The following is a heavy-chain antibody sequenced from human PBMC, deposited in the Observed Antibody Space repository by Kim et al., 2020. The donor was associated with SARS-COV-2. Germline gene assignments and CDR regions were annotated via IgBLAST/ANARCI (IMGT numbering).Heavy chain of an antibody. V-gene: IGHV3-33*01. J-gene: IGHJ4*02. Sequence: GGSLRLSCAASGFTFSSYGMHWVRQAPGKGLEWVAVIWYDGSNKYYADSVKGRFTISRDNSKNTLYLQMNSLRAEDTAVYYCARDRVQGYSGYVPRFGFDYWGQGTLVTVSS. CDR2: IWYDGSNK. D-gene: IGHD5-12*01. CDR1: GFTFSSYG. CDR3: ARDRVQGYSGYVPRFGFDY.